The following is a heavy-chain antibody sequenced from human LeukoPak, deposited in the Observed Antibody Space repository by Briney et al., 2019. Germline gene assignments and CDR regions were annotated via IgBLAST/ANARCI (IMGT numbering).Heavy chain of an antibody. V-gene: IGHV4-59*01. CDR1: GGSSSSYY. CDR3: ARSGGDRVEMPTIIDY. Sequence: KPSETLSLTCTVSGGSSSSYYWSWIRQPPGKGLEWIGYIHYSGSTNYNPSLKSRVSILVDTSKNHFSLRLSSVTAADTAVYYCARSGGDRVEMPTIIDYWGQGTLVIVSS. J-gene: IGHJ4*02. D-gene: IGHD3-10*01. CDR2: IHYSGST.